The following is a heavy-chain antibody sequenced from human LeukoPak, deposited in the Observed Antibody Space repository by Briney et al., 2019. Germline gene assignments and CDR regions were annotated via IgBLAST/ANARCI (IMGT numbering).Heavy chain of an antibody. CDR2: MNPNSGNT. V-gene: IGHV1-8*01. Sequence: ASVKVSCKASGYTFTSYDINWVRQATGQGLEWMGWMNPNSGNTGYAQKFQGRVTMTRNTSISTAYMELSSLRSEDTAVYYCARERVTMVRGVTPPDYWGQGTLVTVSS. J-gene: IGHJ4*02. CDR3: ARERVTMVRGVTPPDY. D-gene: IGHD3-10*01. CDR1: GYTFTSYD.